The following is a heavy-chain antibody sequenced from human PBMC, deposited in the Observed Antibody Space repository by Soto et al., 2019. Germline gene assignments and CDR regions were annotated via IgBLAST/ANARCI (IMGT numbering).Heavy chain of an antibody. Sequence: QVQLVESGGGVVQPGRSLRLSCAASGFTFSSYAMHWVRQAPGKGLEWVAVISYDGSNKYYADSVKGRFTISRDNSNNPLYLQMNSLRAEDTAVYYCARCHAFPAENYFDYWGQGTLVTVSS. CDR2: ISYDGSNK. J-gene: IGHJ4*02. V-gene: IGHV3-30-3*01. CDR3: ARCHAFPAENYFDY. D-gene: IGHD3-3*02. CDR1: GFTFSSYA.